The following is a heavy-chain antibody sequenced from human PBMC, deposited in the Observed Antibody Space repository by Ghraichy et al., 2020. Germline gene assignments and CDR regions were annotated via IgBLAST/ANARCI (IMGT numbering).Heavy chain of an antibody. CDR1: GLTLTTFA. CDR2: IWDDGSQE. Sequence: LNISCAASGLTLTTFATHWVRQTPGKGLEWLAVIWDDGSQEYYADSVRGRFTVSRDTSKNTVYLQMDNLRAEDTALYYCARGIRPKVTTNPTCFDPWGQGTLVTVSS. V-gene: IGHV3-33*01. CDR3: ARGIRPKVTTNPTCFDP. D-gene: IGHD4-17*01. J-gene: IGHJ5*02.